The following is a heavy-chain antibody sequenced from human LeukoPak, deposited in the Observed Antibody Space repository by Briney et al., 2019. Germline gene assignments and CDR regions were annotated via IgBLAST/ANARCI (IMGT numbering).Heavy chain of an antibody. Sequence: ASVKVPCKASGYTFTGYYMHWVRQAPGQGLEWMGWINPNSGGTNYAQKFQGRVTMTRDTSISTAYMELSRLRSDDTAVYHCARSLGYPFYYDSSGYCYDFTYWGQGTLVTVSS. J-gene: IGHJ4*02. CDR1: GYTFTGYY. CDR2: INPNSGGT. D-gene: IGHD3-22*01. V-gene: IGHV1-2*02. CDR3: ARSLGYPFYYDSSGYCYDFTY.